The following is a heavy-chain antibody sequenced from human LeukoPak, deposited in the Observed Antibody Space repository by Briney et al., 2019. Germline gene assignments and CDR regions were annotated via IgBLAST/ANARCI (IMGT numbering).Heavy chain of an antibody. D-gene: IGHD4-17*01. CDR3: AVNDYGDYWYFQH. CDR1: GFTFSSYS. Sequence: GGSLRLSCAASGFTFSSYSMNWVRQAPGKGLEWVSSISSSSSYIYYADSVKGRFTISRDNAKNSLYLQMNSLRAEDTAVYYCAVNDYGDYWYFQHWGQGTLVTVSP. V-gene: IGHV3-21*01. CDR2: ISSSSSYI. J-gene: IGHJ1*01.